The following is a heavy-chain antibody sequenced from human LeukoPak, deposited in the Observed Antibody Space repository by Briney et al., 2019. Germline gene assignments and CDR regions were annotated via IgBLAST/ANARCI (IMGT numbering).Heavy chain of an antibody. CDR3: ARDPSSGYEANYGTDV. CDR1: GYTFTGYY. CDR2: INPNSGGT. V-gene: IGHV1-2*02. J-gene: IGHJ6*02. Sequence: GASVKVSCKASGYTFTGYYMHWVRQAPGQGLEWMGWINPNSGGTNYAQKFQGRVTMTRDTSTSTAYIEMNRLSSDDTAVYYCARDPSSGYEANYGTDVWGQGTTVTVSS. D-gene: IGHD5-12*01.